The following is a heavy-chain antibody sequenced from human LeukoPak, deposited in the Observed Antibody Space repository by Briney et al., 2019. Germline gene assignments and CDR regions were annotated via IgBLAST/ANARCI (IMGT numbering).Heavy chain of an antibody. V-gene: IGHV4-59*01. Sequence: SQTLSLTCTVSGGSISSYYWSWIRQPPGKGLEWIGYIYYSGSTNYNPSLKSRVTISVDTSKNQFSLKLSSVTAADTAVYYCARAHPSIPDFDYWGQGTLVTVSS. CDR1: GGSISSYY. CDR3: ARAHPSIPDFDY. CDR2: IYYSGST. J-gene: IGHJ4*02. D-gene: IGHD2-2*02.